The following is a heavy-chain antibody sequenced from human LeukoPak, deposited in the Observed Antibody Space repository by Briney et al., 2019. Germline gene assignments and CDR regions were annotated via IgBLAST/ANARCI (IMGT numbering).Heavy chain of an antibody. D-gene: IGHD3-10*01. J-gene: IGHJ2*01. Sequence: GGSLRLSCAASGFILSNSAMTWVRQAPGKGLEWVSGISGSGTGTYYADSVKGRFTISRDNSKNTLYLQMNSLRAEDTALYYCAKGLNEGSYISYWYFDLWGRGTLVTVSS. V-gene: IGHV3-23*01. CDR3: AKGLNEGSYISYWYFDL. CDR1: GFILSNSA. CDR2: ISGSGTGT.